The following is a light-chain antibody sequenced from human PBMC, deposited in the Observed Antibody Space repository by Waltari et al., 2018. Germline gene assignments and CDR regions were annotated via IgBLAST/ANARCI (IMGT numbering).Light chain of an antibody. Sequence: EIVLTQSPGTLSLSLGERATVSCRASQSVSRALAWYQQKPGQAPILLIYGASTRATGIPGRFSGSGSGTDFSLTISRLEPDDFAVYYCQHYLRLPVTFGQGTTVEI. CDR1: QSVSRA. CDR2: GAS. V-gene: IGKV3-20*01. J-gene: IGKJ1*01. CDR3: QHYLRLPVT.